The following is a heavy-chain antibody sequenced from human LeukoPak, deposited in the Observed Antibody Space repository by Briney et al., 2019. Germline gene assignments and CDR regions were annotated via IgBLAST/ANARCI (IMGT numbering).Heavy chain of an antibody. Sequence: NASETLSLTCTVSGGSISSHYWSWIRQPPGKGLEWIGYIYYSGSTNYNPSLKSRVTISVDTSKNQFSLKLSSVTAADTAVYYCARDCSSTSCSLYYYYYMDAWGKGTTVTVSS. V-gene: IGHV4-59*11. J-gene: IGHJ6*03. CDR1: GGSISSHY. D-gene: IGHD2-2*01. CDR3: ARDCSSTSCSLYYYYYMDA. CDR2: IYYSGST.